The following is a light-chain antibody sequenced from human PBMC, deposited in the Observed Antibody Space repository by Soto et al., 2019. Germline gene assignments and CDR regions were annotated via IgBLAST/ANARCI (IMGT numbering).Light chain of an antibody. J-gene: IGKJ2*01. CDR2: AAS. CDR3: QQYDTSLPMYT. CDR1: QSVGSTY. Sequence: EIVLMQSPGTLSLSPGERATLSCRASQSVGSTYLAWYQQKPGQAPRLVIYAASNRATGIPDRFSGSASGADFTLTISRLEPEDFAIYYCQQYDTSLPMYTFGQGTKLEIK. V-gene: IGKV3-20*01.